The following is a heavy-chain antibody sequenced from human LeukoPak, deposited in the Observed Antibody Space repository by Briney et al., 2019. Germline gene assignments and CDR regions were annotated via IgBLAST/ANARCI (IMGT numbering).Heavy chain of an antibody. CDR3: ARGCLYDLRSCDAFDI. CDR1: GYTFTSYD. Sequence: GASVKVSCKDSGYTFTSYDINWVRQATGQGLEWMGWMNPNSGNTGYAQKFQGRVTITRNTSISTAYMELSSLRSEDTAVCYSARGCLYDLRSCDAFDIWGQGTMVTVSS. D-gene: IGHD3-16*01. CDR2: MNPNSGNT. J-gene: IGHJ3*02. V-gene: IGHV1-8*03.